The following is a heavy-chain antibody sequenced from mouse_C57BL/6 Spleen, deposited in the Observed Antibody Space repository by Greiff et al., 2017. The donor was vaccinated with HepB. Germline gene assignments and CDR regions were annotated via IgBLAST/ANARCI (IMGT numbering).Heavy chain of an antibody. Sequence: QVQLQQPGAELVMPGASVKLSCKASGYTFTSYWMHWVKQRPGQGLEWIGEIDPSDSYTNYNQKFKGKSTLTVDKSSSTAYMQLSSLTSEDSAVYYCARPYDYDRYFDVWGTGTTVTVSS. D-gene: IGHD2-4*01. J-gene: IGHJ1*03. CDR3: ARPYDYDRYFDV. CDR2: IDPSDSYT. CDR1: GYTFTSYW. V-gene: IGHV1-69*01.